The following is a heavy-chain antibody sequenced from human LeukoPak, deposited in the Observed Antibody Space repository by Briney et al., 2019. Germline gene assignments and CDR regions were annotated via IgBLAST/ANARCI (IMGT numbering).Heavy chain of an antibody. D-gene: IGHD1-26*01. V-gene: IGHV1-46*01. Sequence: ASVKVSCKASGYTFTSYYMHWVRQAPGQGLEWMGIINPSGGSTSYAQKFQGRVTMTRDTSTSTVYMELSSLRSEDTAVYYCARDPTLSGSYPGTLDYWGQGTLVTVSS. CDR2: INPSGGST. CDR1: GYTFTSYY. J-gene: IGHJ4*02. CDR3: ARDPTLSGSYPGTLDY.